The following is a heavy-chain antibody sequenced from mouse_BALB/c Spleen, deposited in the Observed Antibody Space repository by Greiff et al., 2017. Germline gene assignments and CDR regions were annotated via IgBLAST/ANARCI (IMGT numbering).Heavy chain of an antibody. V-gene: IGHV3-2*02. D-gene: IGHD1-1*01. Sequence: EVKLVESGPGLVKPSQSLSLTCTVTGYSITSDYAWNWIRQFPGNKLEWMGYISYSGSTSYNPSLKSRISITRDTSKNQFFLQLNSVTTEDTATYYCAYYGSSQFLFDYWGQGTTLTVSS. CDR2: ISYSGST. CDR3: AYYGSSQFLFDY. J-gene: IGHJ2*01. CDR1: GYSITSDYA.